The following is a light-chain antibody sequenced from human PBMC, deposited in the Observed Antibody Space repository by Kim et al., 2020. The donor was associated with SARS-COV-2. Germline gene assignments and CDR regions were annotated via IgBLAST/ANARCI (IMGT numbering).Light chain of an antibody. Sequence: RVTLSCTGSSSNIGAGYVVLWSKQLPGTDPKLLIYCTRTRPSGLPDRFSGCKSGTSASLAISGLHAEDGAEVSSQSYDSSLIGYVFGAGTKLTVL. CDR2: CTR. CDR3: QSYDSSLIGYV. J-gene: IGLJ1*01. CDR1: SSNIGAGYV. V-gene: IGLV1-40*01.